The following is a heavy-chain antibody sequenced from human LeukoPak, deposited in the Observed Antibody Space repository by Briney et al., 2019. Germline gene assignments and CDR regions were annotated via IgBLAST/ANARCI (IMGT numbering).Heavy chain of an antibody. J-gene: IGHJ6*04. CDR1: GGSISSSSYY. Sequence: SETLSLTCTVSGGSISSSSYYWGWIRQPPGKGLEWIGSIYYSGSTYYNPSLKSRVTISVDTSKNQFSLKLSSVTAADTAVYYCATCYDFPLYGMDLGREGTRVTVSS. V-gene: IGHV4-39*01. CDR2: IYYSGST. CDR3: ATCYDFPLYGMDL. D-gene: IGHD3-3*01.